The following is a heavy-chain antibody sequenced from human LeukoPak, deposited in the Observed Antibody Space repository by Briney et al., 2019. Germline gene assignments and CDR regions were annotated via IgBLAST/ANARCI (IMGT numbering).Heavy chain of an antibody. Sequence: GGSLRLSCAASGYKFSSYAMSWVRQAPGKGLEWVSGISGSGGTTYYADSVKGRFTISRDNSKNTLYLQMNSLIAEDTAVYFCAKDTAMVRPDYFDYWGQGTLVTVSS. CDR1: GYKFSSYA. D-gene: IGHD5-18*01. V-gene: IGHV3-23*01. J-gene: IGHJ4*02. CDR2: ISGSGGTT. CDR3: AKDTAMVRPDYFDY.